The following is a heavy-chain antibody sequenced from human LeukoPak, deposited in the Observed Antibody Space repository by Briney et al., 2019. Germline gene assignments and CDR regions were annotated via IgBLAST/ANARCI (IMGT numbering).Heavy chain of an antibody. CDR2: IYYSGST. CDR3: AWGYCSGGSCKPLDY. V-gene: IGHV4-30-4*01. Sequence: PSETLSLTCTVSGGSISSGDYYWSWIRQPPGKGLEWIGYIYYSGSTYYNPSFKSRVTISVDTSKNQFSLKLSSVTAADTAVYYCAWGYCSGGSCKPLDYWGQGTLVTVSS. CDR1: GGSISSGDYY. D-gene: IGHD2-15*01. J-gene: IGHJ4*02.